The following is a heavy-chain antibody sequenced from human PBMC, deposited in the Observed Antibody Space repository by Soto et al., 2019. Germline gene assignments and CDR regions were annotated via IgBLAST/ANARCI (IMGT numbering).Heavy chain of an antibody. CDR3: ASREEGWNADTRRIPPRFYGMDV. V-gene: IGHV4-31*03. Sequence: LQTQSVTCTVSDASISGGRHYWSCVNQHPEKGLEWIGHIYYSGSTYYSPSLKSRISISVDTSKNQFSLKVTSVTAADTAVYCCASREEGWNADTRRIPPRFYGMDVGGQGNTVTVSS. CDR2: IYYSGST. J-gene: IGHJ6*02. CDR1: DASISGGRHY. D-gene: IGHD1-1*01.